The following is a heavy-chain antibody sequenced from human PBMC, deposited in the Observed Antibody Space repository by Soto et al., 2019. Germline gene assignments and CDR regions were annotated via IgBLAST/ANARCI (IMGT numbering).Heavy chain of an antibody. D-gene: IGHD2-8*02. CDR2: INHSGST. Sequence: SETLSLTCTVSGGSISNSYWSWIRQSPGKGLEWIGEINHSGSTNYNPSLKSRVTISVDTSKNQFSLKLTSVTAADTAVYYCARDKITGLFDYWGQGTLVTVSS. V-gene: IGHV4-34*01. J-gene: IGHJ4*02. CDR1: GGSISNSY. CDR3: ARDKITGLFDY.